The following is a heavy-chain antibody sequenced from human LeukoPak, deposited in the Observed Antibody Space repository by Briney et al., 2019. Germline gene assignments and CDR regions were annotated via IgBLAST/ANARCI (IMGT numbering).Heavy chain of an antibody. CDR2: IYYSGST. V-gene: IGHV4-39*07. Sequence: SETLSLTCTVSGGSISSSSYYWGWIRQPPGKGLEWIGSIYYSGSTYYNPSLKSRVTISVDTSKNQFSLKLSSVTAADTAVYYCARDSRGGSYDYFDYWGQGTLVTVSS. CDR3: ARDSRGGSYDYFDY. D-gene: IGHD1-26*01. CDR1: GGSISSSSYY. J-gene: IGHJ4*02.